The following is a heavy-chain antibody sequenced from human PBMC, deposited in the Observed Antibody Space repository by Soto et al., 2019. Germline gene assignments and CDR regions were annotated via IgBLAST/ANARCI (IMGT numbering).Heavy chain of an antibody. CDR1: GFTFSSYW. Sequence: EVQLVESGGGLVQPGGSLRLSCAASGFTFSSYWMHWVRQAPGKGLVWVSRINSDGSSTSYADSVKGRFTISRDNAKNTLYLQMNSLRAEDTAVYYCVRTSLVVAAATREDYWGQGNLGTVSS. J-gene: IGHJ4*02. CDR2: INSDGSST. D-gene: IGHD2-15*01. V-gene: IGHV3-74*01. CDR3: VRTSLVVAAATREDY.